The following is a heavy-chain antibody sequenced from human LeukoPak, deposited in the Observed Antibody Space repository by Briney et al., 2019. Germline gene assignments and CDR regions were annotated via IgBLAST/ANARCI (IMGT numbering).Heavy chain of an antibody. J-gene: IGHJ6*03. CDR1: GGSISSYY. Sequence: PSETLSLTCTVSGGSISSYYWSWIRQPPGKGLERIGYIYYSGSTNYNPSLKSRVTISVDTSKNQFSLKLSSVTAADTAVYFCARRAALGYYMDVWGKGTTVTVSS. V-gene: IGHV4-59*01. D-gene: IGHD3-16*01. CDR2: IYYSGST. CDR3: ARRAALGYYMDV.